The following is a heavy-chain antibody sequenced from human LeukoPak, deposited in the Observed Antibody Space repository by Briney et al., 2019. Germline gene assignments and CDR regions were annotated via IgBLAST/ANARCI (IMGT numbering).Heavy chain of an antibody. CDR2: IMQGGSET. J-gene: IGHJ2*01. Sequence: GGSLRLSCAASGFPFSNYWMTWIRQAPGKGLEWVASIMQGGSETYYVDSVKGRFTISRDNAQNSLYLQVNSLRAEDTTVYYCARGSYYDTSGYVNWYFDLWGRGTLVTVSS. CDR3: ARGSYYDTSGYVNWYFDL. CDR1: GFPFSNYW. D-gene: IGHD3-22*01. V-gene: IGHV3-7*01.